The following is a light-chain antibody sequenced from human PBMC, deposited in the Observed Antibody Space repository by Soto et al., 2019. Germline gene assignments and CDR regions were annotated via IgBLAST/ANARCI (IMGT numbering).Light chain of an antibody. CDR1: SSDVGGYNY. Sequence: QSALTQPASVSGSPGQSITISCTGTSSDVGGYNYVTWYQQNPGKAPKLMIYEVSNRPSGVSNRFSGSKSGNTASLTISGLQAEDEADYHCSSYTSSSTYVFGTGTKVTVL. J-gene: IGLJ1*01. CDR3: SSYTSSSTYV. V-gene: IGLV2-14*01. CDR2: EVS.